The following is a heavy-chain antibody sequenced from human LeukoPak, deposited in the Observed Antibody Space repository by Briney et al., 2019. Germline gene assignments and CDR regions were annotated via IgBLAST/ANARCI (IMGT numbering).Heavy chain of an antibody. Sequence: ASVKVSCKASGYTFTGYYMHWVRQAPGQGLEWMGWINPNSGGTNYAQKFQGRVTMTRDTSISTAYMELSRLRSDDTAVCYCAREDCGGDCYKHFDYWGQGTLVTVSS. CDR3: AREDCGGDCYKHFDY. J-gene: IGHJ4*02. V-gene: IGHV1-2*02. D-gene: IGHD2-21*02. CDR1: GYTFTGYY. CDR2: INPNSGGT.